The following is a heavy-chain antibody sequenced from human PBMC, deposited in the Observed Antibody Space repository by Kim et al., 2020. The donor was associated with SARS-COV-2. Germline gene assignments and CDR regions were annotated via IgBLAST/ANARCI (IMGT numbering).Heavy chain of an antibody. J-gene: IGHJ4*02. V-gene: IGHV3-7*01. D-gene: IGHD3-22*01. CDR1: GFTFSSYW. CDR3: ASLTYYYDSSGYPPHFDC. CDR2: IKQDGSEK. Sequence: GGSLRLSCAASGFTFSSYWMSWVRQAPGKGLEWVANIKQDGSEKYYVDSVKGRFTISRDNAKNSLYLQMNSLRDEDTAVYYCASLTYYYDSSGYPPHFDCCGQGTLVTVSS.